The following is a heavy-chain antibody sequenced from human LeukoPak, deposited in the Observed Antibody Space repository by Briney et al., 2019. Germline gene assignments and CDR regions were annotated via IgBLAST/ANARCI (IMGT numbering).Heavy chain of an antibody. V-gene: IGHV4-59*12. J-gene: IGHJ4*02. CDR3: ARRACSGGSCPYADFDY. D-gene: IGHD2-15*01. CDR1: GGSISSYY. CDR2: IYYSGST. Sequence: SETPSLTCTVSGGSISSYYWSWIRQPPGKGLEWIGYIYYSGSTKYNPALKSRATISVDTSKNQFSLKLSSVTAADTAVYYCARRACSGGSCPYADFDYWGQGTLVTVSS.